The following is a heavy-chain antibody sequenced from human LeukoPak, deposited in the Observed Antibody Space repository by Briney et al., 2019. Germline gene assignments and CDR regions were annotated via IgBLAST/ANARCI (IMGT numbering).Heavy chain of an antibody. V-gene: IGHV3-48*01. J-gene: IGHJ4*02. CDR1: GFTFSSSP. Sequence: GGSLTLSCAASGFTFSSSPMNWVRQAPGKGLEWVSYISSSSTIYYADSVKGRFTISRDNAKNSLYLQMNSLRVEDTAVYYCARSGDYWGQGTLVTVSS. CDR2: ISSSSTI. CDR3: ARSGDY.